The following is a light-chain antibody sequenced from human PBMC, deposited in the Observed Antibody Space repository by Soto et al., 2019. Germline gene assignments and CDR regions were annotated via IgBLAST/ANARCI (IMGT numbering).Light chain of an antibody. J-gene: IGKJ1*01. CDR1: QSVSSNY. CDR3: QQYGRSAWT. Sequence: IVLTQSPGALSFSPGERATLSCRASQSVSSNYLAWYQQKPGQAPRLLIYGVHSRATGIPDRFSGSGSGKDFTLTISRLDPEDSAVYYCQQYGRSAWTFGQGSKVEIX. V-gene: IGKV3-20*01. CDR2: GVH.